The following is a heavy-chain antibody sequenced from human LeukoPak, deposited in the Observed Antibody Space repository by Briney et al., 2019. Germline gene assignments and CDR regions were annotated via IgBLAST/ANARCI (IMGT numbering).Heavy chain of an antibody. CDR1: GGTFSSYA. V-gene: IGHV1-69*13. CDR3: AREGEGISFDY. CDR2: IIPIFGTA. D-gene: IGHD2-21*01. J-gene: IGHJ4*02. Sequence: SVKVSFKASGGTFSSYAISWVRQAPGQGLEWMGGIIPIFGTANYAQKFQGRVTITADESTSTAYMELSSLRSDDTAVYYCAREGEGISFDYWGQGTLVTVSS.